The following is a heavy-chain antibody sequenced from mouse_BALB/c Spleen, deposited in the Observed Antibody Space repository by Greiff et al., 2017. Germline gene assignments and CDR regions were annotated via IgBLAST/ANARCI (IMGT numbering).Heavy chain of an antibody. V-gene: IGHV7-3*02. CDR1: GFTFTDYY. CDR2: IRNKANGYTT. Sequence: EVQVVESGGGLVQPGGSLRLSCATSGFTFTDYYMSWVRQPPGKALEWLGFIRNKANGYTTEYSASVKGRFTISRDNSQSILYLQMNTLRAEDSATYYCARDGFTTVVPFDYWGQGTTLTVSS. D-gene: IGHD1-1*01. CDR3: ARDGFTTVVPFDY. J-gene: IGHJ2*01.